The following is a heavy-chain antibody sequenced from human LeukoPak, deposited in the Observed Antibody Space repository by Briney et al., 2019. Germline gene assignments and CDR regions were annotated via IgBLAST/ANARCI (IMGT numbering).Heavy chain of an antibody. D-gene: IGHD3-3*01. J-gene: IGHJ6*04. CDR1: GFTFSSYA. CDR2: ISSSGSTI. CDR3: ARGAYYDFWMDV. V-gene: IGHV3-48*04. Sequence: GSLRLSCAASGFTFSSYAMSWVRQAPGKGLEWVSYISSSGSTIYYADSVKGRFTISRDNAKNSLYLQMNSLRAEDTAVYYCARGAYYDFWMDVWGKGTTVTVSS.